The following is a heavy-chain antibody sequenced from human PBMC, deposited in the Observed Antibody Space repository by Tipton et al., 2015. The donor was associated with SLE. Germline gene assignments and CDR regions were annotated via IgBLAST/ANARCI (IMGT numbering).Heavy chain of an antibody. J-gene: IGHJ4*02. D-gene: IGHD2-8*01. CDR3: ARGFCSDGLCYGRGYFDH. V-gene: IGHV3-33*01. CDR2: IWYDGSNK. CDR1: GFTFSSYG. Sequence: SLRLSCAASGFTFSSYGMHWVRQAPGKGLEWVAVIWYDGSNKYYADSVKGRFTISRDNSKNTLYLQMNSLRAEDTAVYYCARGFCSDGLCYGRGYFDHWGQGTLVTVSS.